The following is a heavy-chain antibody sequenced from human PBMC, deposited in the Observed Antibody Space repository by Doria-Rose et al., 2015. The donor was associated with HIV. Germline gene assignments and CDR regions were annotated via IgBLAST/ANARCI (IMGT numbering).Heavy chain of an antibody. CDR1: GVSLSSPGMG. CDR2: TFSDDER. Sequence: QITLKESGPVLVKPTETLTLTCTVSGVSLSSPGMGVSWIRQPPGKALEWLAKTFSDDERSYKTSLKSRLTISRGTSKSQVVLTMTDMDPVDTATYYCARIKSSRWYHKYYFDFWGQGTLVIVS. D-gene: IGHD6-13*01. V-gene: IGHV2-26*01. CDR3: ARIKSSRWYHKYYFDF. J-gene: IGHJ4*02.